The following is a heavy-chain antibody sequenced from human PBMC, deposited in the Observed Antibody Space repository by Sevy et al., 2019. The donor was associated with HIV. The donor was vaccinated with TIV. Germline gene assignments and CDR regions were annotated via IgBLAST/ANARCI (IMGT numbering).Heavy chain of an antibody. J-gene: IGHJ5*02. V-gene: IGHV1-18*01. CDR1: GYTFTSYG. Sequence: ASVKVSCKASGYTFTSYGISWVRQAPGQGLEWMGWISAYNGNTNYAQKLQGRVTMTTDRSKSTAYMELRSLRSDDTAVYYCARAMIARDWFDPWGQGTLVTVSS. CDR2: ISAYNGNT. D-gene: IGHD3-22*01. CDR3: ARAMIARDWFDP.